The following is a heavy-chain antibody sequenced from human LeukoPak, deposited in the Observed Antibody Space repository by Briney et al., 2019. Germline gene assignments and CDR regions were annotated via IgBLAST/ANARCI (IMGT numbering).Heavy chain of an antibody. CDR3: ARGYCTNGVCYKEPYFDY. CDR1: GGSFSGYY. CDR2: INHSGST. V-gene: IGHV4-34*01. Sequence: SETLSLTCAVYGGSFSGYYWSWIRQPPGKGLEWIGEINHSGSTNYNPSLKSRVTISVDTSKNQFSLKLSSVTAADTAVYYCARGYCTNGVCYKEPYFDYWGQGTLVTVSS. J-gene: IGHJ4*02. D-gene: IGHD2-8*01.